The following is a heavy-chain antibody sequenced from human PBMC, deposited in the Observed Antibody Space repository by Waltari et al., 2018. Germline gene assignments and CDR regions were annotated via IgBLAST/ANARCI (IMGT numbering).Heavy chain of an antibody. CDR2: VHQSGIT. CDR3: VRVIAVATADY. D-gene: IGHD6-19*01. CDR1: GGSINSRSYY. J-gene: IGHJ4*02. Sequence: QLQLQESGPGLVKPSETLSLTCTVSGGSINSRSYYWGWIRQPPGKGLAWIGTVHQSGITSYNPSVRSRVSTSLDTSKNQFSLKLTSVTAADTAVYYCVRVIAVATADYWGRGTLVTVSS. V-gene: IGHV4-39*01.